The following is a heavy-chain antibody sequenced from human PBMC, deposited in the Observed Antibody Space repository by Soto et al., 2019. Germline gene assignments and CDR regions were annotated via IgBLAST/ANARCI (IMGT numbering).Heavy chain of an antibody. CDR1: GFTFSDYY. CDR2: IWYDGSNK. Sequence: QVQLVESGGGLVKPGGSLRLSCAASGFTFSDYYMSWIRQAPGKGLEWVAVIWYDGSNKYYADSVKGRFTISRDNSKNTLYLQMNSLRAEDTAVYYCARDTFSPLTPRGGEVDYWGQGTLVTVSS. J-gene: IGHJ4*02. V-gene: IGHV3-33*08. D-gene: IGHD3-16*01. CDR3: ARDTFSPLTPRGGEVDY.